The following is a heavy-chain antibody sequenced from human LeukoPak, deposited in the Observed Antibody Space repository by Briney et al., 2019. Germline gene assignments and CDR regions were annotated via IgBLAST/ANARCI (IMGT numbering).Heavy chain of an antibody. Sequence: PGGSLRLSCAASGFTFSSYAMSWVRQAPGKGLEWVSAISGSGGSTYYADSVKGRFTISRDNSKNTLYLQMNSLRAEDTAVYYCAKGSRYYYDSSGSLDYWGQGTLVTVSS. V-gene: IGHV3-23*01. CDR2: ISGSGGST. CDR3: AKGSRYYYDSSGSLDY. CDR1: GFTFSSYA. D-gene: IGHD3-22*01. J-gene: IGHJ4*02.